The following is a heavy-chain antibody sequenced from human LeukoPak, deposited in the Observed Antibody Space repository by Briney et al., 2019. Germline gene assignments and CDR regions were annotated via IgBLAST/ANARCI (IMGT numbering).Heavy chain of an antibody. CDR1: GFTFSSYG. Sequence: GGSLRLSCAASGFTFSSYGMHWVRQAPGKGLEWVAVILYDGSNKYYADSVKGRFTISRDNSKNTLYLQMNSLRAEDTAVYYCAKGDRRYCSGGSCYSGLDYWGQGTLVTVSS. CDR2: ILYDGSNK. CDR3: AKGDRRYCSGGSCYSGLDY. D-gene: IGHD2-15*01. V-gene: IGHV3-30*18. J-gene: IGHJ4*02.